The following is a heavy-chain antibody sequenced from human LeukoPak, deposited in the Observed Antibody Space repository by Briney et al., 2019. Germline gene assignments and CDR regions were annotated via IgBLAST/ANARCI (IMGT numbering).Heavy chain of an antibody. CDR2: ISEDGSEK. V-gene: IGHV3-7*01. D-gene: IGHD5-12*01. CDR1: GFTFSSYW. CDR3: ARDWGYSGYDLDY. J-gene: IGHJ4*02. Sequence: QPGGSLRLSCAAPGFTFSSYWMSWVRQTPGKGLEWVAKISEDGSEKYYVDSVKGRFIISRDNAKKSLYLQMNSLRTEETAVYYCARDWGYSGYDLDYWGQGTLVTVSS.